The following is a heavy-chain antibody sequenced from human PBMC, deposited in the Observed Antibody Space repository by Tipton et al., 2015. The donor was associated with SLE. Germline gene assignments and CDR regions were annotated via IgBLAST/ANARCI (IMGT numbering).Heavy chain of an antibody. V-gene: IGHV4-61*09. CDR2: IYTSGST. CDR3: AIYSSGWYYFDY. Sequence: TLSLTCTVSGGSISSGSYYWSWIRQPAGKGLEWIGHIYTSGSTNYNPSLKSRVTISVDTSKNQFSLKLSSVTAADTAVYYCAIYSSGWYYFDYWGQGTLVTVSS. CDR1: GGSISSGSYY. J-gene: IGHJ4*02. D-gene: IGHD6-19*01.